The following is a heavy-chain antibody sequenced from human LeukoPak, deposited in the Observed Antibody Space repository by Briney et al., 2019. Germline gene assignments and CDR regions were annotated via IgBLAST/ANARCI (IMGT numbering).Heavy chain of an antibody. D-gene: IGHD5-24*01. CDR1: GFTFSSYG. J-gene: IGHJ4*02. V-gene: IGHV3-30*18. Sequence: GGSLRLSCAASGFTFSSYGMHWVRQAPGKGLEWVAVISYDGSNKYYADSVKGRFTISRDNSKNTLYLQMNSLRAEDTAVYYCAKDRPKRWLQYSFDYWGQGTLVTVSS. CDR2: ISYDGSNK. CDR3: AKDRPKRWLQYSFDY.